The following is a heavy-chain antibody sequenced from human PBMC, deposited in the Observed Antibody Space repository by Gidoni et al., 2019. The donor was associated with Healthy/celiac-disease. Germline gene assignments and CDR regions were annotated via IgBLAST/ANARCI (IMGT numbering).Heavy chain of an antibody. CDR1: GFTFSIYS. J-gene: IGHJ5*02. CDR2: RSYDGRNK. CDR3: ARGQISYYDFWSGTYNWFDP. Sequence: VQLVESGGGVVQPGRSLSLSCAASGFTFSIYSMHWVRQAPGRGLEWVAVRSYDGRNKYYADSVKGRFTISRDNSKNTLYLQMNSLRAEDTAVYCCARGQISYYDFWSGTYNWFDPWGQGTLVTVSS. V-gene: IGHV3-30*04. D-gene: IGHD3-3*01.